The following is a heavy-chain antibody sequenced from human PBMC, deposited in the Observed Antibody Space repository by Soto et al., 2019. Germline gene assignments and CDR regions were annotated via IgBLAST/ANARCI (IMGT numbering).Heavy chain of an antibody. CDR2: IYYSGST. Sequence: SETLSLTCTVSGGSISSFYWSWVRQPPGKGLEWIGYIYYSGSTNYNPSLKSRVTISVDTPKNQFSLKLSSVTPEDTAVYYCARNGRSTTGIMHYYYMDVWGKGTTVTVSS. D-gene: IGHD1-1*01. J-gene: IGHJ6*03. CDR3: ARNGRSTTGIMHYYYMDV. V-gene: IGHV4-59*12. CDR1: GGSISSFY.